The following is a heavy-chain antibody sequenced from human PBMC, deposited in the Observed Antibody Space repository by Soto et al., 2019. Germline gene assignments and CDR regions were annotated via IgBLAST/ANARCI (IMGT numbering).Heavy chain of an antibody. CDR3: ARVGRRQQLVYAFDI. CDR2: IYYSGST. J-gene: IGHJ3*02. V-gene: IGHV4-39*01. CDR1: GGSISSSSYY. D-gene: IGHD6-13*01. Sequence: SELSLTCTVSGGSISSSSYYWGWIRQPPGKGLEWIGSIYYSGSTYYNPSLKSRVTISVDTSKNQFSLKLSSVTAADTAVYYCARVGRRQQLVYAFDIWGQGTMVTVSS.